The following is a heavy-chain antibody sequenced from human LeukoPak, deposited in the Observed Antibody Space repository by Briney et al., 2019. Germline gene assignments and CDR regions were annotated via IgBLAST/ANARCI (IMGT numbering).Heavy chain of an antibody. CDR1: GGSFSGYY. Sequence: SETLSLTSAVYGGSFSGYYWSWIRQPPGKGLEWIGEINHSGSTNYNPSLKSRVTMSADTSKNQFSLKLSSVTAADTAVYYCARGRKFGYYYYMDVWDKGTTVTVSS. D-gene: IGHD3-10*01. CDR3: ARGRKFGYYYYMDV. V-gene: IGHV4-34*01. J-gene: IGHJ6*03. CDR2: INHSGST.